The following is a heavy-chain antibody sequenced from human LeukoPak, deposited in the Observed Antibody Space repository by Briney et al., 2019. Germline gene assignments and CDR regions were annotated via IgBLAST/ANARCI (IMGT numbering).Heavy chain of an antibody. D-gene: IGHD6-19*01. CDR3: ARGYSSGWYPNYYYYMDV. CDR1: GGTFSSYT. Sequence: GASVKVSCKASGGTFSSYTISWVRQAPGQGLEWMGRIIPILGIANYAQKFQGRVTITADKSTSTAYMELSRLRSDDTAVYYCARGYSSGWYPNYYYYMDVWGKGTTVTVSS. J-gene: IGHJ6*03. CDR2: IIPILGIA. V-gene: IGHV1-69*02.